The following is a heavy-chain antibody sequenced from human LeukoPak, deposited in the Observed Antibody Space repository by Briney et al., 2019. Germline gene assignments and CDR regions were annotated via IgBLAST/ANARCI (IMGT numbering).Heavy chain of an antibody. CDR2: ISGSGGST. D-gene: IGHD3-3*01. CDR1: GFTVSSNY. Sequence: GGSLRLSCAASGFTVSSNYMSWVRQAPGKGLEWVSGISGSGGSTYYGDSVKGRFTISRDNSKNTLYLQMNSLRAADTAVYYCAKDDSPGQEWLEVIDYWGQGTLVTVSS. V-gene: IGHV3-23*01. CDR3: AKDDSPGQEWLEVIDY. J-gene: IGHJ4*02.